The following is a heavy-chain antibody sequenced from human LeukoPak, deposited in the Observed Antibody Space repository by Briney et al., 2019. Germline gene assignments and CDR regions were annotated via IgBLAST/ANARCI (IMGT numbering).Heavy chain of an antibody. V-gene: IGHV4-59*11. Sequence: SETLSLTCTVSGGSISSHYWSWIRQPPGKGLEWIGYIYYSGSTNYNPSLKSRVTISVDTSKNQFSLKLSSVTAADTAVYYCARGGGDDFWSGYCPDYWGQGTLVTVSS. CDR1: GGSISSHY. CDR3: ARGGGDDFWSGYCPDY. CDR2: IYYSGST. D-gene: IGHD3-3*01. J-gene: IGHJ4*02.